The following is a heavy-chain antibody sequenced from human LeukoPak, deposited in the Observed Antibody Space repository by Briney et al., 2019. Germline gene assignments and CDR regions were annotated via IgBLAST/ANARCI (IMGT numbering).Heavy chain of an antibody. CDR3: ARTPPNWGADY. D-gene: IGHD7-27*01. CDR1: GFTFSNYW. Sequence: PGGSLRLSCVASGFTFSNYWMQWVRQAPGKGLEWVANIKQDGGEEYYVDSVKGRFTISRDNAKDSLYLQMNSLRAEDTAVYYCARTPPNWGADYWGQGTLVTVSS. V-gene: IGHV3-7*03. CDR2: IKQDGGEE. J-gene: IGHJ4*02.